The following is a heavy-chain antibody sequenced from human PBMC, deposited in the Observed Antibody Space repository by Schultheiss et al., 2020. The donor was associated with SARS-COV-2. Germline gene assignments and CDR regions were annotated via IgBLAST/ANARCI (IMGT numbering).Heavy chain of an antibody. Sequence: GGSLRLSCAASGFTFSSYAMSWVRQAPGKGLEWVSAISGSGGSTYYADSVKGRFTISRDNSKNTLYLQMNSLRAEDTAVYYCARDLVEGSGWYVYYYYYGMDVWGQETTVTVSS. CDR2: ISGSGGST. J-gene: IGHJ6*02. CDR3: ARDLVEGSGWYVYYYYYGMDV. V-gene: IGHV3-23*01. CDR1: GFTFSSYA. D-gene: IGHD6-19*01.